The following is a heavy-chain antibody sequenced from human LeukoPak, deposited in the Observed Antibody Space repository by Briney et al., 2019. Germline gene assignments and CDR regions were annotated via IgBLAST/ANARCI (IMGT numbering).Heavy chain of an antibody. D-gene: IGHD6-13*01. CDR1: GFTFSSYS. CDR3: ARDYHPYSSSWYHHWNPAVAGTGFDY. Sequence: GGSLRLSCAASGFTFSSYSMNWVRQAPGKGLEWVSSISSSSSYIYYADSVKGRFTISRDNAKNSLYLQMNSLRAEDTAVYYCARDYHPYSSSWYHHWNPAVAGTGFDYWGQGTLVTVSS. V-gene: IGHV3-21*01. J-gene: IGHJ4*02. CDR2: ISSSSSYI.